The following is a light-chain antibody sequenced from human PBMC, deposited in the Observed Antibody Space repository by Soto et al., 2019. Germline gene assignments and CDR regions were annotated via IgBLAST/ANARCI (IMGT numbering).Light chain of an antibody. CDR2: EVR. V-gene: IGLV2-14*01. Sequence: QSALTQPASVSGSAGQSITISCSGTMRDVGAYNLVSWYQQHPGTAPKLIIYEVRNRPSGISSRFSGSRSGNTASLTISGLQSEDEGDYYCSACTARSTLVFGGGTQLTVL. CDR1: MRDVGAYNL. CDR3: SACTARSTLV. J-gene: IGLJ3*02.